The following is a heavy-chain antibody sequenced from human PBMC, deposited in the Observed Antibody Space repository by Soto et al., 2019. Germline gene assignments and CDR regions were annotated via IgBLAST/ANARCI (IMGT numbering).Heavy chain of an antibody. J-gene: IGHJ4*02. CDR1: GFTFSRYS. Sequence: GGSLRLSCTASGFTFSRYSMNWVRQAPGKGLEWVASISSASNDITYADSVKGRFIISRDNAKNSLFLQMNDLRPEDTALYYCARVAYWGQGTLVTVSS. CDR3: ARVAY. V-gene: IGHV3-21*06. CDR2: ISSASNDI.